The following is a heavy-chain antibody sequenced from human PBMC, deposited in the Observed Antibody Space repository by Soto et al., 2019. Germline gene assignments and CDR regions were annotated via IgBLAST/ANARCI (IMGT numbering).Heavy chain of an antibody. CDR1: GFTFSSYA. CDR2: ISYDGSNK. CDR3: VRDPSIAVAGTSDDAFDI. D-gene: IGHD6-19*01. J-gene: IGHJ3*02. V-gene: IGHV3-30*04. Sequence: GGSLRLSCAASGFTFSSYAMHWVRQAPGKGLEWVAVISYDGSNKYYADSVKGRFTISRDNSKNTLYLQMNSLRAEDTAVYYCVRDPSIAVAGTSDDAFDIWGQGTMVTVSS.